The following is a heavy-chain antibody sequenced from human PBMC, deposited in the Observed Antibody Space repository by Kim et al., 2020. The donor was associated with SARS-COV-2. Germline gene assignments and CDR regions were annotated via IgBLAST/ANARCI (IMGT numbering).Heavy chain of an antibody. J-gene: IGHJ6*02. CDR3: ARSHQLPTTDYYYGMDV. D-gene: IGHD2-2*01. Sequence: SVKGRFTISRDNARNSLSLQMNNLRDEDTAMYYCARSHQLPTTDYYYGMDVWGQGTTVTVSS. V-gene: IGHV3-48*02.